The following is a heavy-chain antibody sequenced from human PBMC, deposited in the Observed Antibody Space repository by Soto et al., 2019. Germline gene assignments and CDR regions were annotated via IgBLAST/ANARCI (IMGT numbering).Heavy chain of an antibody. V-gene: IGHV3-73*02. CDR1: GFTFSGSA. CDR3: SRHVAGNTCDY. CDR2: IRSKTNSFAT. J-gene: IGHJ4*02. Sequence: EVQLVESGGGLVQPGGSLKLSCAASGFTFSGSAIHWVRQASGKGLEWVGRIRSKTNSFATAYTASVNGRSTISRDDSKNTAYLQMNSLKTGDSDVYSCSRHVAGNTCDYWGQGTLVTVSS. D-gene: IGHD1-7*01.